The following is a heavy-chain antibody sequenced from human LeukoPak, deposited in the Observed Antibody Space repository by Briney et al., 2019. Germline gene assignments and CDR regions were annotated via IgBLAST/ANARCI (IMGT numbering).Heavy chain of an antibody. J-gene: IGHJ4*02. Sequence: SETLSLTCSVYGGSFSGYYWSWIRQPPGRGREWIGEINHSGSTNYNPSLKSRVTISVDTSKSQFSLKPSSVTAADTAVYYCARDLPGVPVAMQWGQGTLVTVSS. D-gene: IGHD2-2*01. CDR2: INHSGST. V-gene: IGHV4-34*01. CDR3: ARDLPGVPVAMQ. CDR1: GGSFSGYY.